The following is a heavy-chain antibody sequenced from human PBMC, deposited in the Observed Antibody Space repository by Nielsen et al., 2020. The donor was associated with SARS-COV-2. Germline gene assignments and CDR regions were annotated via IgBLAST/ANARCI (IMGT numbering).Heavy chain of an antibody. V-gene: IGHV1-3*01. J-gene: IGHJ4*02. D-gene: IGHD6-13*01. CDR2: INAGNGNT. Sequence: VRQAPGQRLEWMGWINAGNGNTKYSQKFQGRVTITRDTSASTAYMELSSLRSEDTAVYYCARAEEQQLLNFDYWGQGTLVTVSS. CDR3: ARAEEQQLLNFDY.